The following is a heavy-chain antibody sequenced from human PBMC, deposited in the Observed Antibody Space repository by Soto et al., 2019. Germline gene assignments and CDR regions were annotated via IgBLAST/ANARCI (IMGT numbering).Heavy chain of an antibody. D-gene: IGHD3-10*01. Sequence: QITLKESGPTLVRPTQTLTLTCTFSGFSLSTTGVGVGWIRQPPGKALEWLALIYWDDDKRYSPSLNSRITITXHXXKNEVILTTTTTDPVDTATHSCAQRLRDYGLGRERATYFDPWGQGTLVTVSS. CDR3: AQRLRDYGLGRERATYFDP. CDR2: IYWDDDK. CDR1: GFSLSTTGVG. J-gene: IGHJ5*02. V-gene: IGHV2-5*02.